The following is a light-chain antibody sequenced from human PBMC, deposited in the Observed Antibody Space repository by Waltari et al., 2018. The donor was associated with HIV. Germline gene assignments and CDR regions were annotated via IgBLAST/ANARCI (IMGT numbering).Light chain of an antibody. CDR3: CSYAGSYTLV. Sequence: QSALTQPLSVSGSPGQSVTISCPGTSSDVGGYKYVSWYQQHPGKAPKLMIYDVSKRPSGVPDRFSGSKSGNTASLTISGLQAEDEADYYCCSYAGSYTLVFGGGTKLTVL. J-gene: IGLJ3*02. CDR2: DVS. CDR1: SSDVGGYKY. V-gene: IGLV2-11*01.